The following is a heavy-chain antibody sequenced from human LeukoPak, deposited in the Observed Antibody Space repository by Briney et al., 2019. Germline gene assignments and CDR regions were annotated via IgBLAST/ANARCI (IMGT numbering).Heavy chain of an antibody. CDR1: GYTFTNYH. CDR2: INPSGGST. V-gene: IGHV1-46*01. J-gene: IGHJ3*02. CDR3: ARATWYGGNPSGAFDI. Sequence: ASVKVSCKASGYTFTNYHLHWVRQAPGQGLEWMGIINPSGGSTSYAQKFQDRVTMTRDTSTSIVYMELNSLRSEDTAVYYCARATWYGGNPSGAFDIWGQGTMVTVSS. D-gene: IGHD4/OR15-4a*01.